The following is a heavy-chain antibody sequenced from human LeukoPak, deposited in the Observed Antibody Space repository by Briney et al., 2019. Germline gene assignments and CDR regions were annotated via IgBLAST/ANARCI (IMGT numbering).Heavy chain of an antibody. Sequence: SGGSLRLSCAASGFTFSSYGMHWVRQAPGKGLEWVAFIRYDGSNKYYADSVKGRFTISRDNSKNTLYLQMNSLRAEDTAVYYCARVRGWNEPSGWFDPWGQGTLVTVSS. CDR2: IRYDGSNK. V-gene: IGHV3-30*02. CDR3: ARVRGWNEPSGWFDP. J-gene: IGHJ5*02. D-gene: IGHD1-1*01. CDR1: GFTFSSYG.